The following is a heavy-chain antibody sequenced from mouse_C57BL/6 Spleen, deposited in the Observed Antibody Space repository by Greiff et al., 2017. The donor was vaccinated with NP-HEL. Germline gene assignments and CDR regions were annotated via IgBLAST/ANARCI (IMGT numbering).Heavy chain of an antibody. J-gene: IGHJ2*01. CDR3: AKGATMVTRGGYFDY. Sequence: EVMLVESGGGLVKPGGSLKLSCAASGFTFSDYGMHWVRQAPEKGLEWVAYISSGSSTIYYADTVKGRFTISRDNAKNTLFLQMTSLRSEDTAMYYCAKGATMVTRGGYFDYWGQGTTLTVSS. D-gene: IGHD2-2*01. CDR2: ISSGSSTI. V-gene: IGHV5-17*01. CDR1: GFTFSDYG.